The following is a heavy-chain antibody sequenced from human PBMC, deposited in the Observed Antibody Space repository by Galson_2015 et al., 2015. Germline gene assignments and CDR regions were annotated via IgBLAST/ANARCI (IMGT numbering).Heavy chain of an antibody. V-gene: IGHV3-33*03. CDR2: IWYDGSNK. J-gene: IGHJ6*02. Sequence: SLRLSCAASGFTFSSYGMHWVRQAPGKGLEWVAVIWYDGSNKYYADSVKGRFTISRDNAKNSLYLQMNSLRAEDTAVYYCASLVVPAAARAYYYYYGMDVWGQGTTVTVSS. CDR1: GFTFSSYG. CDR3: ASLVVPAAARAYYYYYGMDV. D-gene: IGHD2-2*01.